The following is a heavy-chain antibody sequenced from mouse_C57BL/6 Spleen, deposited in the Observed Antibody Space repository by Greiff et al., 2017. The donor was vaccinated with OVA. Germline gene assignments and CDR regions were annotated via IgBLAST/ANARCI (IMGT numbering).Heavy chain of an antibody. J-gene: IGHJ2*01. CDR1: GFTFSDAW. CDR2: IRHKANNHAT. D-gene: IGHD4-1*01. CDR3: TMGRGDYFDY. Sequence: EVKLMESGGGLVQPGGSMKLSCAASGFTFSDAWMDWVRQSPEKGLEWVAEIRHKANNHATYYAESVKGRFTISRDDSKSSVYLQMNSLRAEDTGIYYCTMGRGDYFDYWGQGTTLTVSS. V-gene: IGHV6-6*01.